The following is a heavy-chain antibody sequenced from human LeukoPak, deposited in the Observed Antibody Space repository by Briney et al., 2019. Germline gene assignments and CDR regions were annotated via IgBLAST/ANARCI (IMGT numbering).Heavy chain of an antibody. D-gene: IGHD2-2*01. Sequence: ASVKVSCKASGYTFTGYYMHWVRQAPGQGLEWMGWINPNSGGTNYAKKCQGRVTMTRDTSISTAYMELSRLRSDDTAVYYCARTTYCSSTSCRKGFDYWGQGTLVTVSS. V-gene: IGHV1-2*02. CDR1: GYTFTGYY. J-gene: IGHJ4*02. CDR2: INPNSGGT. CDR3: ARTTYCSSTSCRKGFDY.